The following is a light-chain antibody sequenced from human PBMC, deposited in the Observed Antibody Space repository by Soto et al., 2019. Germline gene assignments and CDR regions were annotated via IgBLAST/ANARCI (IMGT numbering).Light chain of an antibody. CDR2: QAS. CDR3: QQYSSYST. J-gene: IGKJ2*01. CDR1: QSISSW. Sequence: DIQMTQSPSTLSASVGDRVTITCRASQSISSWLAWYQQKPGKAPKLLIYQASYLEGGVPSRFSGSGSGTEFTLTISSLQPDDFATYYCQQYSSYSTFGQGTKLEIK. V-gene: IGKV1-5*03.